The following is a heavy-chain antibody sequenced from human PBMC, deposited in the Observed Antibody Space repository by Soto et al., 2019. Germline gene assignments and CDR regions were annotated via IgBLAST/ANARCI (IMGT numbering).Heavy chain of an antibody. Sequence: ETLSLTCTVSGGSISSHYWTWIWIRQLPGRGLEWVGYIYDSVKTKYNPSLKSRVTISVDTSKNQFSLQLSSVTAADTAVYYCARDSGYGSGSSVNHYLDYWGHGTQVTVSS. CDR1: GGSISSHY. CDR3: ARDSGYGSGSSVNHYLDY. D-gene: IGHD3-10*01. CDR2: IYDSVKT. V-gene: IGHV4-59*11. J-gene: IGHJ4*01.